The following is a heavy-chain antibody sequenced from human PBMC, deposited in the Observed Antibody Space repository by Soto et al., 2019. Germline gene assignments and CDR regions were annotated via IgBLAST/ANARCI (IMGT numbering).Heavy chain of an antibody. CDR2: IRSKAYGGST. D-gene: IGHD3-3*01. CDR3: ASSANYDFWSGYYSPVYYYYGMDV. V-gene: IGHV3-49*04. J-gene: IGHJ6*02. Sequence: PGGSLRLSCTASGFTFGDYAMSWVRQAPGKGLEWVSFIRSKAYGGSTEYAASVKGRFTISRDDSKSIAYLQMNSLRSEDTAVYYCASSANYDFWSGYYSPVYYYYGMDVWGQGTTVTVSS. CDR1: GFTFGDYA.